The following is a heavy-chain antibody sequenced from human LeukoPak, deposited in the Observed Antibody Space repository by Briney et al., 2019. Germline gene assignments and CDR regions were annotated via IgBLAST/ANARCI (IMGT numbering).Heavy chain of an antibody. Sequence: GTSLRLSCAASGFTFSNYGMHWVRQAPGKGLEWVAVISYDGSNKYYADSVKGRFTISRDNSKNTLYLQMNSLRAEDTAVYYCAKEAFDSSGSSDYWGQGTLVTVSS. CDR2: ISYDGSNK. CDR3: AKEAFDSSGSSDY. D-gene: IGHD3-22*01. CDR1: GFTFSNYG. J-gene: IGHJ4*02. V-gene: IGHV3-30*18.